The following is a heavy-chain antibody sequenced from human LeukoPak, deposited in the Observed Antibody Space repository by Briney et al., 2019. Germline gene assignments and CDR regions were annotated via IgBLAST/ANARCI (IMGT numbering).Heavy chain of an antibody. CDR2: IIPIFGTA. D-gene: IGHD4-23*01. Sequence: ASVKVSCKASGGTFSSYAISWVRQAPGQGLEWMGGIIPIFGTANYAQKFQGRVTITADKSTSTAYMELSSLRSEDTAVYYCARGNYGGNWWAASNYYMDVWGKGTTVTVSS. V-gene: IGHV1-69*06. CDR3: ARGNYGGNWWAASNYYMDV. J-gene: IGHJ6*03. CDR1: GGTFSSYA.